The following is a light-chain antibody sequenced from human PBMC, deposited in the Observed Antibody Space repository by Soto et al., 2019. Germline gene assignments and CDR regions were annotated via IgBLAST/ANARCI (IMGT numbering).Light chain of an antibody. CDR2: EVN. J-gene: IGLJ2*01. CDR1: SSDIGSYDY. CDR3: SSFTTSSTLVV. Sequence: QSALTQPASVSGSPGQSITISCTGTSSDIGSYDYVSWYQHHPGKAPKLMIYEVNNRPSGVSSRFSGSKSGNTASLTISGLQTEDEADYYCSSFTTSSTLVVFGGGTKVTVL. V-gene: IGLV2-14*01.